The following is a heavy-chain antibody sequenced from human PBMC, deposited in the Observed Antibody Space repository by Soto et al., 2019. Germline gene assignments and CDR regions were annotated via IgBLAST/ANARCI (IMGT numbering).Heavy chain of an antibody. CDR1: GFTFSSYA. CDR2: ISYDGSNK. CDR3: AREMGGDCTNGVCPYYYGMDV. J-gene: IGHJ6*02. D-gene: IGHD2-8*01. Sequence: QVQLVESGGGVVQPGRSLRLSCAASGFTFSSYAMHWVRQAPGKGLEWVAVISYDGSNKYYADSVKGRFTISRDNSKNTLYLQMNSLRAEDTAVYYCAREMGGDCTNGVCPYYYGMDVWGQGTTVTVSS. V-gene: IGHV3-30-3*01.